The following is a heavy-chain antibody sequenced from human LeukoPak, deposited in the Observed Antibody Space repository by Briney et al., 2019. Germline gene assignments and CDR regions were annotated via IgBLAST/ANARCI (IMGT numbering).Heavy chain of an antibody. CDR2: ISYDGSNK. J-gene: IGHJ6*02. D-gene: IGHD4-17*01. V-gene: IGHV3-30*04. Sequence: PGGSLRLSCTASGFTFGDYALSWFRQAPGKGLEWVAVISYDGSNKYYADSVKGRFTISRDNSKNTLYLQMNSLRAEDTAVYYCARDRSPGDYYYGMDVWGQGTTVTVSS. CDR1: GFTFGDYA. CDR3: ARDRSPGDYYYGMDV.